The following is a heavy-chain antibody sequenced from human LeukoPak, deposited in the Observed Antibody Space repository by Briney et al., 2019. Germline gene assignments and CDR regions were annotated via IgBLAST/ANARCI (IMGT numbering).Heavy chain of an antibody. CDR2: IYYSGST. CDR1: GGSISSSSYY. Sequence: PSETLSLTCTVSGGSISSSSYYWGWIRQPPGKGLEWIGSIYYSGSTYYNPSLKGRVTISLDTSKNQFSLNLSSMTAADTAVYYCARYVPAAAGNYFDPWGQGTLVTVSS. V-gene: IGHV4-39*07. CDR3: ARYVPAAAGNYFDP. D-gene: IGHD6-13*01. J-gene: IGHJ5*02.